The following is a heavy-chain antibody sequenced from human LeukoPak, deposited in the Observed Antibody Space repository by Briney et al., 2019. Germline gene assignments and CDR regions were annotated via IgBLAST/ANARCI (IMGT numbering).Heavy chain of an antibody. CDR2: IYYSGST. CDR3: ARSLGYCGSTSCYRSGFDY. Sequence: MPSQTLSLTCSVSGGSINSGGYFWNWVRQQPGKGLEWIGYIYYSGSTYNNPSLKGRVTISVDTSKNQFSLKLTSVTAADTALYYCARSLGYCGSTSCYRSGFDYWGQGTLVTVSS. V-gene: IGHV4-31*03. J-gene: IGHJ4*02. D-gene: IGHD2-2*01. CDR1: GGSINSGGYF.